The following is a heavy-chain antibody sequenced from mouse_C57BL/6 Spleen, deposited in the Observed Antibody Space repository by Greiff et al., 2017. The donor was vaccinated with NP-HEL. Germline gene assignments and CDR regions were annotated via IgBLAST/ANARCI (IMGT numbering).Heavy chain of an antibody. J-gene: IGHJ4*01. Sequence: DVKLQESGPGLVKPSQSLSLTCSVTGYSITSGYYWNWIRQFPGNKLEWRGYISYDGSNNYNPSIKNRITITRDTSKNQFFLKLNSVTTEDTATYYCARVDYYGSRVYAVDFWGQGTSVTVSS. CDR2: ISYDGSN. V-gene: IGHV3-6*01. CDR3: ARVDYYGSRVYAVDF. CDR1: GYSITSGYY. D-gene: IGHD1-1*01.